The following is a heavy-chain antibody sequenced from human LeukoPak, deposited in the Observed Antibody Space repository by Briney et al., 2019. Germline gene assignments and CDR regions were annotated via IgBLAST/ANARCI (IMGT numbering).Heavy chain of an antibody. CDR2: ISSICSTI. J-gene: IGHJ4*02. V-gene: IGHV3-11*04. Sequence: PGGSLRLSCAASVFKLSDYYMSWIRQAPGKGLEWVSYISSICSTIYYADSVKGRFTISRDNAKNSLYLQMNSLRAEATAVYYCAKDEDYSGSGSYYNVMNYFDYWGQGTLVTVSS. D-gene: IGHD3-10*01. CDR1: VFKLSDYY. CDR3: AKDEDYSGSGSYYNVMNYFDY.